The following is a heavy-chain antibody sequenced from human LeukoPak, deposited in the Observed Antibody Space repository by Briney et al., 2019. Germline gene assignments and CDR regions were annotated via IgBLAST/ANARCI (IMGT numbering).Heavy chain of an antibody. CDR3: ARVGDGYTGHLDY. D-gene: IGHD5-24*01. J-gene: IGHJ4*02. V-gene: IGHV3-33*01. Sequence: GRSLRLSCAASGFTFSSYGMHWVRQAPGKGLEWVALIWYDGSNKYYAESVKGRFTISRDNSKNTLYLQMNSLRAEDTAVYYCARVGDGYTGHLDYWGQGTLVTVSS. CDR1: GFTFSSYG. CDR2: IWYDGSNK.